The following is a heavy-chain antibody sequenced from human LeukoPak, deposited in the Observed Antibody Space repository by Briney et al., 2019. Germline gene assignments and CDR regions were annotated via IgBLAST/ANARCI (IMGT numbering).Heavy chain of an antibody. CDR3: ARHVGINLGGWGVGGVDY. D-gene: IGHD6-19*01. Sequence: SETVSLTCTVSGGSISSSSYYWGWIRQPPGKGLEWIGSIYYSGSTHYNPSLKSRVTISVDTSKNQFSLKLSSVTAADTAVYYCARHVGINLGGWGVGGVDYWGEGTLVTVSS. CDR2: IYYSGST. J-gene: IGHJ4*02. CDR1: GGSISSSSYY. V-gene: IGHV4-39*01.